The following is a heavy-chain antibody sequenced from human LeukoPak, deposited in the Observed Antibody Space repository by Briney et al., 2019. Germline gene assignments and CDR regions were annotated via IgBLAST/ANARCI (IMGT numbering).Heavy chain of an antibody. CDR3: ARSPYSGSSFDI. V-gene: IGHV3-74*01. Sequence: GGSLRLSCAAPGFTFSSYWMHWVRQAPGKGLVWVSRIKSDGSSTSYADSVKGRFTISRDNAKNTLYLQMNSLRAEDTAVYYCARSPYSGSSFDIWGRGTMVTVSS. CDR2: IKSDGSST. D-gene: IGHD1-26*01. CDR1: GFTFSSYW. J-gene: IGHJ3*02.